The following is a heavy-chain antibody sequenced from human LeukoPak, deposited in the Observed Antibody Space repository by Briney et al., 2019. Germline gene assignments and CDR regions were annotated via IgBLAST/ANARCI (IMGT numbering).Heavy chain of an antibody. D-gene: IGHD6-13*01. CDR2: INTNSGGT. V-gene: IGHV1-2*02. CDR3: ARDPYSSSWYRAEYFQH. J-gene: IGHJ1*01. CDR1: VYTFTVYY. Sequence: ASVKVSRKASVYTFTVYYVHWVRQAPGEGGGRVGWINTNSGGTNYTQKFQGRVTITRDTTIRTDYMERRRLREEETAVYYCARDPYSSSWYRAEYFQHWGQGTLVTVSS.